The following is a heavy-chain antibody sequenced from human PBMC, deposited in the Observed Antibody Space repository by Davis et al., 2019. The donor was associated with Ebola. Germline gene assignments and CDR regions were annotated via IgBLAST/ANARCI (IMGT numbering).Heavy chain of an antibody. D-gene: IGHD2-2*01. Sequence: GGSLRLSCAASGFTFSSYSMNWVRQAPGKGLEWVSAISGSGGSTYYADSVKGRFTISRDNSKNTLYLQMNSLRAEDTAVYYCAKVGCSSTSCYSVYYGMDVWGQGTTVTVSS. CDR1: GFTFSSYS. V-gene: IGHV3-23*01. J-gene: IGHJ6*02. CDR3: AKVGCSSTSCYSVYYGMDV. CDR2: ISGSGGST.